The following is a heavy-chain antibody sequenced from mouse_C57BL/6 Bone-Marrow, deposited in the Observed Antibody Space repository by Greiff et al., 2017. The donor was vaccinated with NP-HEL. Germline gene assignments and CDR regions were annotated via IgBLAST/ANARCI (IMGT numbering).Heavy chain of an antibody. Sequence: EVKLQESGPGLVKPSQSLSLTCSVTGYSITSGYYWNWIRQSPGNKLEWMGDISYDGSNNYNPSLKNRISITRDTSKNQFFLKLNSVTTEDTATYYCAREGYYGSSSFAYWGQGTLVTVSA. V-gene: IGHV3-6*01. CDR2: ISYDGSN. CDR1: GYSITSGYY. D-gene: IGHD1-1*01. CDR3: AREGYYGSSSFAY. J-gene: IGHJ3*01.